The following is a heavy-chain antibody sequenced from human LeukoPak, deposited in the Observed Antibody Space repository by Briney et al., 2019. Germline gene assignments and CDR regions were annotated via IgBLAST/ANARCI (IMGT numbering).Heavy chain of an antibody. Sequence: PSETLSLTCTVSGYSISSGYYWGWIRQPPGKGLEWIGSIYHSGSTYYNPSLKSRVTISVDTSKNQFSLKLSSVTAADTAVYYCARDPYSGYDSESRDDAFDIWGQGTMVTVSS. CDR2: IYHSGST. V-gene: IGHV4-38-2*02. CDR3: ARDPYSGYDSESRDDAFDI. D-gene: IGHD5-12*01. J-gene: IGHJ3*02. CDR1: GYSISSGYY.